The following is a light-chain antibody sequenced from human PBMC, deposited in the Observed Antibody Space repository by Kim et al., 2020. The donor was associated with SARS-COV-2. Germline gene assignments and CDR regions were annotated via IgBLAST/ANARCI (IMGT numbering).Light chain of an antibody. Sequence: LTCTLRSGINVGSYRIYWFQQKPGSPPQYLLSYKSDSDKKQGSGVPSRFSGSKEASANAGVLLISGLQSEDEADYHCMIWHSSAWVFGGGTQLTVL. J-gene: IGLJ3*02. CDR3: MIWHSSAWV. CDR1: SGINVGSYR. V-gene: IGLV5-45*01. CDR2: YKSDSDK.